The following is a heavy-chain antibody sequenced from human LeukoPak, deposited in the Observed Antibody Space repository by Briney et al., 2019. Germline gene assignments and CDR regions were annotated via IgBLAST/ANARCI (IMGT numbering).Heavy chain of an antibody. J-gene: IGHJ5*02. Sequence: SESLSLTCTVSGGSISSGDYYWGWIRQPPGKGLEWIGYIYYSGSTYYNPSLKSRVTISVDTSKNQFSLKLSSVTAADTAVYYCARVWDGYNRECWFDPWGQGTLVTVSS. V-gene: IGHV4-30-4*01. CDR1: GGSISSGDYY. D-gene: IGHD5-24*01. CDR2: IYYSGST. CDR3: ARVWDGYNRECWFDP.